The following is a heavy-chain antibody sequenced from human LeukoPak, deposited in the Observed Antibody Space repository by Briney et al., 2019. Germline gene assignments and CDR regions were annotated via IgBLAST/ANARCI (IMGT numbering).Heavy chain of an antibody. CDR3: ARHYGP. J-gene: IGHJ4*02. Sequence: SETLSLTCTVSGGSISSYYWSWIRQPPGKGLEWIGHIYYSGSTYYNPSLKSRVTTSVDTSKNQFSLKLNSVTATDTAVYYCARHYGPWGQGTLVTVSS. CDR1: GGSISSYY. CDR2: IYYSGST. V-gene: IGHV4-59*08. D-gene: IGHD3-10*01.